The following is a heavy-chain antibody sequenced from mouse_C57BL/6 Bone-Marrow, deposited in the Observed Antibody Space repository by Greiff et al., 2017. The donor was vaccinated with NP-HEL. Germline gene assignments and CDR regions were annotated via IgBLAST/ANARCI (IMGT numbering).Heavy chain of an antibody. CDR1: GFSLTSYG. D-gene: IGHD2-5*01. CDR3: ANGVTSRYFDV. Sequence: QVQLQQSGPGLVAPSQSLSITCTVSGFSLTSYGVSWVRQPPGKGLEWLGVIWGDGSTNYHSALISRLSISKDNSKSQVFLKLNSLQTDDTATHYCANGVTSRYFDVWGTGTTVTVSS. CDR2: IWGDGST. V-gene: IGHV2-3*01. J-gene: IGHJ1*03.